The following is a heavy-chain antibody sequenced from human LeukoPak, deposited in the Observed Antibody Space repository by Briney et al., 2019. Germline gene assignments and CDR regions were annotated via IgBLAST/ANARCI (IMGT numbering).Heavy chain of an antibody. J-gene: IGHJ4*02. Sequence: SETLSLTCTVSGGSISSYYWSWIRQPPGKGLEWIGYIYYNGNTNYNPSLKSRVTISVDTSKNQFSLKVNSVTAADTAVYYCARESSSWYGGFDYWGQGTLVTVSS. D-gene: IGHD6-13*01. V-gene: IGHV4-59*01. CDR1: GGSISSYY. CDR3: ARESSSWYGGFDY. CDR2: IYYNGNT.